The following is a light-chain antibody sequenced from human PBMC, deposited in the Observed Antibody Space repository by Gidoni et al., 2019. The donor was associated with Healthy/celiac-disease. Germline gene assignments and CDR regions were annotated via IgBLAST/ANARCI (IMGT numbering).Light chain of an antibody. CDR2: GAS. CDR3: QQYNNWPPVT. V-gene: IGKV3-15*01. Sequence: EIVMTQSPATLSVSPGERATRSCSASQSVSSNLAWYQQKPGQAPRLLIYGASTRATGIPARFSGSGSGTEFTLTISSLQSEDFAVYYCQQYNNWPPVTFGQGTKVEIK. J-gene: IGKJ1*01. CDR1: QSVSSN.